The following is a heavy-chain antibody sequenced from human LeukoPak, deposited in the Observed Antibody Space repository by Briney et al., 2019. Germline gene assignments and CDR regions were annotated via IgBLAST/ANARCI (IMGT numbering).Heavy chain of an antibody. Sequence: GGTLRLSCAASGFTFSYYGMNWVRQAPGKGLEWVSGVTGSGTSTYYADSVKGRFTISRDNAKNSLYLQMNSLRAEDTAVYYCARDSPQLWLHFTWFDPWGQGTLVTVSS. CDR3: ARDSPQLWLHFTWFDP. J-gene: IGHJ5*02. CDR1: GFTFSYYG. V-gene: IGHV3-21*01. D-gene: IGHD5-18*01. CDR2: VTGSGTST.